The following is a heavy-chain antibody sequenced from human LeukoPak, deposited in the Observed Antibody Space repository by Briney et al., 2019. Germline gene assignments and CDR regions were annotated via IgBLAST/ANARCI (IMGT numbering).Heavy chain of an antibody. Sequence: GGSLRLSCATSGFTFKSYGLHWVRQAPGRGLEWVAFIWYDGSNQYYADSVKGRFTISRDKSKNTLFLQMNSLRAEDTALYFCARDASTSYFDSWGQGTLVSVSS. CDR3: ARDASTSYFDS. V-gene: IGHV3-33*01. CDR2: IWYDGSNQ. CDR1: GFTFKSYG. J-gene: IGHJ4*02.